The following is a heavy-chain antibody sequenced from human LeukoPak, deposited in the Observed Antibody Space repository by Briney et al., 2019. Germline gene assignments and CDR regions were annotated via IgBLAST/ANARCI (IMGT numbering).Heavy chain of an antibody. CDR2: TYYRSKWYN. CDR1: GDSVSSNSAA. Sequence: SQTLSLTCAISGDSVSSNSAAWNWIRQSPSGGLEWLGRTYYRSKWYNDYAVSVKSRITINPDKSKNQVSLQMNSVTPEDTAVYYCARGGAWGYCSAGSCSLDSWGQGVLVAVSS. D-gene: IGHD2-15*01. V-gene: IGHV6-1*01. J-gene: IGHJ4*02. CDR3: ARGGAWGYCSAGSCSLDS.